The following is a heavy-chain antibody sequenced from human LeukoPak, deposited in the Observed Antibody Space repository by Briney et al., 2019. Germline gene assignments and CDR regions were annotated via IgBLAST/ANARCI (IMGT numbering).Heavy chain of an antibody. V-gene: IGHV1-69*05. CDR2: IIPIFGTA. Sequence: ASVKVSCKASGGTFSSYAISWVRQAPGQGLEWMGGIIPIFGTANYAQKFQGRVTITTDESTSTTYMELSSLRSEDTAVYYCASRGEYSSFDYWGQGTLVTVSS. D-gene: IGHD6-6*01. CDR3: ASRGEYSSFDY. J-gene: IGHJ4*02. CDR1: GGTFSSYA.